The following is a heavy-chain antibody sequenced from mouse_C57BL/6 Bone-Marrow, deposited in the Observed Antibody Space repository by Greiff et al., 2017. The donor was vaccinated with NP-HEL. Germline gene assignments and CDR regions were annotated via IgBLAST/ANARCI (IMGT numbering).Heavy chain of an antibody. V-gene: IGHV1-59*01. J-gene: IGHJ2*01. D-gene: IGHD1-1*01. CDR3: ARRDYGSSLDYFDY. CDR1: GYTFTSYW. Sequence: QVQLQQPGAELVRPGTSVKLSCKASGYTFTSYWMHWVKQRPGQGLEWIGVIDPSDSYTNYNQKFKGKATLTVDPSSSTAYMQLSSLTSEDSAVYYCARRDYGSSLDYFDYWGQGTTLTVSS. CDR2: IDPSDSYT.